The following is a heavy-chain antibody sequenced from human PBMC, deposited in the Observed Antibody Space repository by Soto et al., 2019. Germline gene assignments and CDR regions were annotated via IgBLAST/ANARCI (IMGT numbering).Heavy chain of an antibody. CDR2: INPSGGST. CDR3: ARGSPRAFDI. CDR1: GGTFSSYA. J-gene: IGHJ3*02. V-gene: IGHV1-46*03. Sequence: GASVKVSCKASGGTFSSYAISWVRQAPGQGLEWMGIINPSGGSTSYAQKFQGRVTMTRDTSTSTVYMELSSLRSEDTAVYYCARGSPRAFDIWGQGTMVTVSS.